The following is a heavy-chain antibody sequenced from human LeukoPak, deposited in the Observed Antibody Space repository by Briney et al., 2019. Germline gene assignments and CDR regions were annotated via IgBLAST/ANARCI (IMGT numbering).Heavy chain of an antibody. Sequence: ASVKVSCKASGYTFTSYDINWVRQATGQGLEWMGWMNPNSGNTGYAQKFQGRVTMTRNTSISTAYMELSSLRSEDTAVYYCARRGIAARRVSRNWFDPWGQGTLVTVSS. CDR1: GYTFTSYD. CDR3: ARRGIAARRVSRNWFDP. D-gene: IGHD6-6*01. V-gene: IGHV1-8*01. CDR2: MNPNSGNT. J-gene: IGHJ5*02.